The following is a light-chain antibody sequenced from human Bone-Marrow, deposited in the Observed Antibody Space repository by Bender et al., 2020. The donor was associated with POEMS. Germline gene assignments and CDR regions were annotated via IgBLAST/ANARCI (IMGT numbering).Light chain of an antibody. J-gene: IGLJ3*02. CDR1: SSNIGAGYD. CDR3: AAWEDSLNGWV. Sequence: QSALTQPPSVSGAPGQRVIISCTGSSSNIGAGYDVHWYQQLPGTAPKLLIYINNQRPSGVPDRFSGSKSGTSASLAISGLQSEDEADYYCAAWEDSLNGWVFGGGTKLTVL. V-gene: IGLV1-44*01. CDR2: INN.